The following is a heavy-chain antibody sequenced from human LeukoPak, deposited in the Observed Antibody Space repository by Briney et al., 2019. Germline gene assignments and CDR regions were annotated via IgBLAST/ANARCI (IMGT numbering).Heavy chain of an antibody. D-gene: IGHD1-26*01. J-gene: IGHJ3*02. CDR2: INPSGGST. Sequence: ASVKVSCKASGYTFTSYYMHWVRQAPGQGLEWMGIINPSGGSTSYAQKFQGRVTMTRDTSTSTVYMELSSLRSEDTAVYYCARSQNRYSGSYWGDAFDIWGQGTMVTVSS. CDR1: GYTFTSYY. CDR3: ARSQNRYSGSYWGDAFDI. V-gene: IGHV1-46*01.